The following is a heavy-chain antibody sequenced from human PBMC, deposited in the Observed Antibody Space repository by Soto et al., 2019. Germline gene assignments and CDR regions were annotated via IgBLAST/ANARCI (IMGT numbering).Heavy chain of an antibody. CDR1: EFSFSSYA. CDR3: ARTFDTITYYFDY. J-gene: IGHJ4*02. V-gene: IGHV3-30-3*01. D-gene: IGHD3-9*01. Sequence: VGSLRLSCAASEFSFSSYAMHWIRQAPGKGLEWVAVISFDGNIIHYADSVKGRFIISRDNSKNTLYLQMHSLSGEDTAVYYCARTFDTITYYFDYWGQGTLVTVSS. CDR2: ISFDGNII.